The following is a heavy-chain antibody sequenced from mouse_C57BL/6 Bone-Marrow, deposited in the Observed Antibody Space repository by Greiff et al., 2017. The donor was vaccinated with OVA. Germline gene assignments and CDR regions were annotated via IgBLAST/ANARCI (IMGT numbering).Heavy chain of an antibody. CDR2: ISSGGSYT. J-gene: IGHJ4*01. CDR1: GFTFSSYG. CDR3: AGGFYAMDY. V-gene: IGHV5-6*01. Sequence: EVHLVESGGDLVKPGGSLKLSCAASGFTFSSYGMSWVRPTPDERLEWVATISSGGSYTYYPDSVKGRITISRDNAKNTLYLQMSSLKSEDTAMYYCAGGFYAMDYGGQGTSVTVSS.